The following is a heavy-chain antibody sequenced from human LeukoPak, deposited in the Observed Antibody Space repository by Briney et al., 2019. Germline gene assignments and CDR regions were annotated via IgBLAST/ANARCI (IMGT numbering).Heavy chain of an antibody. CDR3: ASKTLIVATSDAFDI. D-gene: IGHD2-15*01. CDR2: IKQDGSEK. V-gene: IGHV3-7*01. CDR1: GFTFSNYW. J-gene: IGHJ3*02. Sequence: GGSLRLSCAASGFTFSNYWMSWVRQAPGKGLEWVANIKQDGSEKYYVDSVKGRFTISRDNAKNSLYLQKNSLRAEDTAVYYCASKTLIVATSDAFDIWGQGTMVTVSS.